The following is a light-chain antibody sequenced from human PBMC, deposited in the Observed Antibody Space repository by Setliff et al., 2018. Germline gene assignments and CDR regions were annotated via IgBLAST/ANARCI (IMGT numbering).Light chain of an antibody. CDR3: QVWDSGSEHYV. J-gene: IGLJ1*01. V-gene: IGLV3-21*04. CDR1: NIGGKS. CDR2: YDS. Sequence: ELTQPPSVPVAPGKTARITCGGNNIGGKSVNWYQQKPGQAPVLVIYYDSDRPSGIPERFFGSNSGNTATLTISRVEAGDEADYYCQVWDSGSEHYVFGTGTRSPS.